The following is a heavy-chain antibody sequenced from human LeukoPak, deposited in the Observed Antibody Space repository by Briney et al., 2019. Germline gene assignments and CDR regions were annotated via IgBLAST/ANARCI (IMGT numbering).Heavy chain of an antibody. CDR3: ARDLYYYGIDP. CDR2: INHSGST. Sequence: SETLSLTCAVYSGSFSGYYWSWIRQPPGKGLEWIGEINHSGSTNYNPSLKSRVTISVDTSQNQFSLKLSSVTAADTAVYYCARDLYYYGIDPWGQGTLVTVSS. V-gene: IGHV4-34*01. CDR1: SGSFSGYY. D-gene: IGHD3-10*01. J-gene: IGHJ5*02.